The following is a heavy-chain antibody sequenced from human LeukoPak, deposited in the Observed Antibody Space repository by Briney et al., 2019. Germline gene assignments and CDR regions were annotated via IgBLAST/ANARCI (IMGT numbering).Heavy chain of an antibody. V-gene: IGHV1-8*01. D-gene: IGHD1-26*01. CDR2: MNPNSGNT. CDR3: ARLIVGATNWFDP. CDR1: GYTFTSYD. Sequence: ASVKVSCKASGYTFTSYDINWVRQATGQGLEWMGWMNPNSGNTGYAQKFQGRVTMTRNTSISTAYMELGSLRSEDTAVYYCARLIVGATNWFDPWGQGTLVTVSS. J-gene: IGHJ5*02.